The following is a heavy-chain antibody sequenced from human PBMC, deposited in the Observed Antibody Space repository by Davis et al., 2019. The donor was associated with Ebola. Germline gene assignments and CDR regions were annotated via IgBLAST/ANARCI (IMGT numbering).Heavy chain of an antibody. CDR1: GFTFSDYY. CDR3: AKDYLEYYFDY. CDR2: ISSSGSTI. J-gene: IGHJ4*02. Sequence: GESLKISCAASGFTFSDYYMSWIRQAPGKGLEWVSYISSSGSTIYYADSVKGRFTISRDNAKNSLYLQMNSLRAEDTAVYYCAKDYLEYYFDYWGQGTLVTVSS. D-gene: IGHD3-3*01. V-gene: IGHV3-11*04.